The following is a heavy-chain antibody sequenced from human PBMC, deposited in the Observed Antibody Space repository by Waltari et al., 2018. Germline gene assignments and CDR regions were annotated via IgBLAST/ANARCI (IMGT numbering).Heavy chain of an antibody. CDR1: GGSFSGYY. CDR3: ARPTGYSSGWHEAYYSWFDP. V-gene: IGHV4-34*01. CDR2: INHSGST. Sequence: QVQLQQWGAGLLKPSETLSLTCAVYGGSFSGYYWSWIRQPPGKGLEWIGEINHSGSTNDNPSLKSRVTISVDTSKNQFSLKLSSVTAAGTAVYYCARPTGYSSGWHEAYYSWFDPWGQGTLVTVSS. D-gene: IGHD6-19*01. J-gene: IGHJ5*02.